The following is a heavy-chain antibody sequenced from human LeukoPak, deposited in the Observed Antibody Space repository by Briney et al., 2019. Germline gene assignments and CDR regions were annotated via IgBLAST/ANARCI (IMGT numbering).Heavy chain of an antibody. V-gene: IGHV3-66*02. Sequence: GGSLRLSCAASGFTLSTNHMTWVRQAPGKGVEWVAVIYSGGDTSYTESVTGGCTISRDNSKNTLYLQINSLRSEHTAMYYFARSSISVIVLAIGVFDIWGQGTMVTVSS. CDR3: ARSSISVIVLAIGVFDI. J-gene: IGHJ3*02. D-gene: IGHD3-22*01. CDR2: IYSGGDT. CDR1: GFTLSTNH.